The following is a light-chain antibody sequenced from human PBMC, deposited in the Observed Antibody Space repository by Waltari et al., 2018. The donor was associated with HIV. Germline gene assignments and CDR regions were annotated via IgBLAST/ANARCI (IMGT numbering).Light chain of an antibody. V-gene: IGKV4-1*01. CDR2: WAT. CDR3: QQYYSTWT. J-gene: IGKJ1*01. Sequence: DIVMTKSPDSLAVSLGARANINCKSSQSVFYSSDNNNYLAWYQQKPGQPPKMLIYWATTRESGVPDRCSGSGSGIDFTLTISSLQAEDVSVYYCQQYYSTWTFGQGTKVEIK. CDR1: QSVFYSSDNNNY.